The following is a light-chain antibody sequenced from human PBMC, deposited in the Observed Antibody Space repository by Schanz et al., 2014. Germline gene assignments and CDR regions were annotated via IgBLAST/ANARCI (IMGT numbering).Light chain of an antibody. CDR3: QQYNYYWG. Sequence: IQMTQSPSSLSASVGDRITITCRASQSIGTYLNWYQLKPGKAPNLLIYAASILQNGVPSRFSGSGSGTDFTLTISSLQPEDFATYYCQQYNYYWGFGQGTKVEIK. CDR1: QSIGTY. CDR2: AAS. V-gene: IGKV1-39*01. J-gene: IGKJ1*01.